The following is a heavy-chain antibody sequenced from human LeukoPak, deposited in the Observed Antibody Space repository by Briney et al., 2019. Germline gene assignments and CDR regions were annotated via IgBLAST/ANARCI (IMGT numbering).Heavy chain of an antibody. Sequence: SETLSLTCTVSGGSISGFYWSWIRQPPGKGLEWIGYIYYTGSTNYNPSLKSRVTISVDTSKNQFSLKLRSVTAADTAVYYCARGDGYNYFDYWGQGTLVTVSS. D-gene: IGHD5-24*01. V-gene: IGHV4-59*12. CDR1: GGSISGFY. CDR3: ARGDGYNYFDY. CDR2: IYYTGST. J-gene: IGHJ4*02.